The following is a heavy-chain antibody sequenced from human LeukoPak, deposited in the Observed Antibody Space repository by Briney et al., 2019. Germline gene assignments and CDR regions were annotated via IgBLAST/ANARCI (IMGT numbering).Heavy chain of an antibody. D-gene: IGHD6-19*01. CDR3: ATDNPRHYTSGHNPDSLY. J-gene: IGHJ4*02. V-gene: IGHV3-9*01. Sequence: GRSLRLSCARSGFILYNYAMHWVRQPPGHGLQSISGFSWTSGIIVYADSVKGRFTLSRENAKNFLYLQMNSLRVDDTAFSYCATDNPRHYTSGHNPDSLYWGQGALVTVSS. CDR2: FSWTSGII. CDR1: GFILYNYA.